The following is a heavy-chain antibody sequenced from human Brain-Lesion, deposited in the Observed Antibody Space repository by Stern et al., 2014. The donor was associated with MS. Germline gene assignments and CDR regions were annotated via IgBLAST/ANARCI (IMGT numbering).Heavy chain of an antibody. J-gene: IGHJ6*02. V-gene: IGHV1-2*02. CDR3: ARDQRGITIFGVVTDYYYLGMDV. CDR2: INPNTGGT. D-gene: IGHD3-3*01. Sequence: QVQLLQPGAEVKKPGASVKVSCKTSGYIFTGYYIHWVRQAPGQGLEWMAWINPNTGGTKYAQTFQGRVTMSRDTSISTAYVELSSLTSDDTAVYYCARDQRGITIFGVVTDYYYLGMDVWGQGTTVTVSS. CDR1: GYIFTGYY.